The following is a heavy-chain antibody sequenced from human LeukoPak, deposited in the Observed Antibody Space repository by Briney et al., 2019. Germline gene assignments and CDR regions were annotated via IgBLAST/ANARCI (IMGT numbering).Heavy chain of an antibody. CDR1: GFTFSSYA. J-gene: IGHJ5*02. CDR3: ARGGVLGELSFALGSP. D-gene: IGHD3-16*02. V-gene: IGHV3-30-3*01. CDR2: ISYDGSNK. Sequence: LTGGSLRLSCAASGFTFSSYAMHWVRQAPGKGLEWVAVISYDGSNKYYADSVKGRFTISRDNSKNTLYLQMNSLRAEDTAVYYCARGGVLGELSFALGSPWGQGTLVTVSS.